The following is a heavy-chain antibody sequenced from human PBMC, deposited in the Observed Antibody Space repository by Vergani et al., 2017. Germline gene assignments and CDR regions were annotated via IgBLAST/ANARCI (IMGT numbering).Heavy chain of an antibody. V-gene: IGHV1-58*01. CDR3: ERMAGLGDYASYYYYYYGMDV. CDR2: IVVGSGNT. Sequence: QMQLVQSGPEVKKPGTSVKVSCKASGFTFTSSAVQWVRQARGQRLEWIGWIVVGSGNTNYAQKFQERVTITRDMSTSTVYMELSSLRSEDTAVYYCERMAGLGDYASYYYYYYGMDVWGQGTTVTVSS. CDR1: GFTFTSSA. D-gene: IGHD4-17*01. J-gene: IGHJ6*02.